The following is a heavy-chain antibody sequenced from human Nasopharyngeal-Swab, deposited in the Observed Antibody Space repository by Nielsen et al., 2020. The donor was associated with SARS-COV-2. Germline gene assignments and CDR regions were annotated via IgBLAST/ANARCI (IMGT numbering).Heavy chain of an antibody. CDR3: ARDPGNSYANMDV. Sequence: GESLKISCAASGFTFSTYSMNWVRQAPGKGLEWVPYISGGSSAIYYADSVKGRFTISRDNAKNSLYLQMNSLRDEDTAVYFCARDPGNSYANMDVWGQGTTVTVSS. J-gene: IGHJ6*02. CDR1: GFTFSTYS. V-gene: IGHV3-48*02. CDR2: ISGGSSAI. D-gene: IGHD5-18*01.